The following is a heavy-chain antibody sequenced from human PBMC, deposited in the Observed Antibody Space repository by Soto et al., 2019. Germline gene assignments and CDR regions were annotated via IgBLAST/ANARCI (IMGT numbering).Heavy chain of an antibody. CDR1: GFSLSTLGMG. CDR2: IYWDDDK. Sequence: QITLKESGPSLVKPTQPLTLTCTSSGFSLSTLGMGVGWIRQPPGKALEWLALIYWDDDKRYSPSLKSRLTITKDTSKIHVVPTITSIDPVETDKYYSAHRREYHYSYVWGKGTTVTVSS. CDR3: AHRREYHYSYV. V-gene: IGHV2-5*02. J-gene: IGHJ6*04. D-gene: IGHD3-22*01.